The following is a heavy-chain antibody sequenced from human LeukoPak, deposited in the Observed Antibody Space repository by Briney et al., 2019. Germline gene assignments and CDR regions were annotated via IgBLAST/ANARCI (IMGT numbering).Heavy chain of an antibody. Sequence: SVKVSCKASGGTFSSYAISWVRQAPGQGLEWMGGIIPIFGTANYAQKFQGRVTITADESTSTAYMELSSLRSEDTAVYYCARVIAARKPRGAFDIWGQGTMVTVSS. D-gene: IGHD6-6*01. CDR2: IIPIFGTA. CDR1: GGTFSSYA. J-gene: IGHJ3*02. CDR3: ARVIAARKPRGAFDI. V-gene: IGHV1-69*13.